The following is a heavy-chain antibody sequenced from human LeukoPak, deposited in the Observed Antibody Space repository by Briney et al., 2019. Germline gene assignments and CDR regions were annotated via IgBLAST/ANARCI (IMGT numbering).Heavy chain of an antibody. CDR1: GFAFSTYW. V-gene: IGHV3-7*01. J-gene: IGHJ4*02. Sequence: GGSLGLSCAASGFAFSTYWMDRVRQAPGKGLEWVGNINQDGSVKHYVDSVRGRFTISRDNARNSVYLQMNALRVEDTAVYYCTRDFVFWGQGTLVTASS. D-gene: IGHD3-3*01. CDR2: INQDGSVK. CDR3: TRDFVF.